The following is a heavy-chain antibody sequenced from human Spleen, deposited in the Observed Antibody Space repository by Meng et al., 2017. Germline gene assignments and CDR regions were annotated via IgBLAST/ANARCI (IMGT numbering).Heavy chain of an antibody. CDR1: GYTFPDYW. D-gene: IGHD2-21*02. J-gene: IGHJ4*02. CDR3: AKDSVVVTAILAY. CDR2: ISGSGGGT. V-gene: IGHV3-23*01. Sequence: SCKVSGYTFPDYWLHWVRQAPGKGLEWVSAISGSGGGTYYADSVKGRFTISRDNSKNTLYLQMNSLRVEDTAVYYCAKDSVVVTAILAYWGQGTLVTVSS.